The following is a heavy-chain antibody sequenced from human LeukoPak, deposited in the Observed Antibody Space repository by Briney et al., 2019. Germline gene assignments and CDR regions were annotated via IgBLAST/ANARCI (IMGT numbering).Heavy chain of an antibody. D-gene: IGHD2-8*01. Sequence: GGSLRLSCAASGFTFDDYAMHWVRQAPGKGLEWVSGISWNSGSIGYADSVKGRFTISRDNVKDSLYLQINSLRAEDTAVYYCARDRVWTVLYWGQGTLVSVSS. CDR1: GFTFDDYA. J-gene: IGHJ4*02. V-gene: IGHV3-9*01. CDR2: ISWNSGSI. CDR3: ARDRVWTVLY.